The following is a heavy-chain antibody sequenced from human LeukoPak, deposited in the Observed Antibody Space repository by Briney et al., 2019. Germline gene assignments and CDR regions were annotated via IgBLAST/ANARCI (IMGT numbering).Heavy chain of an antibody. D-gene: IGHD2-8*01. J-gene: IGHJ4*02. Sequence: SETLSLTCTVSGGPISGYYWAWIRQPPGKVLEWIGYIHYSGNTNYNPSLKSRVTMSVDTSKNQFSLIVTSVTAADTAVYYCTKIANGGLSDYWGQGTLVTVSS. CDR1: GGPISGYY. V-gene: IGHV4-59*01. CDR3: TKIANGGLSDY. CDR2: IHYSGNT.